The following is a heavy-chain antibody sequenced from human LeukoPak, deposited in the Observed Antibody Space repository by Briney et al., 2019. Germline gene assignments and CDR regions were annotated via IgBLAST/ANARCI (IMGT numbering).Heavy chain of an antibody. V-gene: IGHV1-69*13. Sequence: GASVKVSCKASGGTFSSYAISWVRQAPGQGLEWMGGMIPIFGTANYAQKFQGRVTITADESTSTAYMELSSLRSEDTAVYYCARSQDLTGTYYFDYWGQGTLVTVSS. J-gene: IGHJ4*02. CDR3: ARSQDLTGTYYFDY. D-gene: IGHD1-20*01. CDR1: GGTFSSYA. CDR2: MIPIFGTA.